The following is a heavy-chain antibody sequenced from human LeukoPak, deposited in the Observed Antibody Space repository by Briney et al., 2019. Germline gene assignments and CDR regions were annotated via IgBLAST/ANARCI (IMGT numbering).Heavy chain of an antibody. V-gene: IGHV3-13*01. J-gene: IGHJ5*02. CDR3: IRGGDGFDP. CDR1: GFTFSTYD. D-gene: IGHD3-16*01. Sequence: GGSLRLSCAASGFTFSTYDMHWVRQVTGKSLEWVSAIATGGDTYFSGSVKGRFTISRENAKNSLYLQMNSLRVGDTAVYYCIRGGDGFDPWGQGTLVTVSS. CDR2: IATGGDT.